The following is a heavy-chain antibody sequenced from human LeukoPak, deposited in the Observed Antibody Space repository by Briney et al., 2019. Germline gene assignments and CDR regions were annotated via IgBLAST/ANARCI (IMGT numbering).Heavy chain of an antibody. CDR2: IYTSGST. J-gene: IGHJ4*02. V-gene: IGHV4-61*02. CDR3: ARESGYYGSGSCYAIDY. D-gene: IGHD3-10*01. Sequence: SQTLSLTCTVSGGSISSGCYYWSWIRQPAGKGLEWIGRIYTSGSTNYNPSLKSRVTISVDTSKNQFSLTLSSVTAADTAVYYCARESGYYGSGSCYAIDYWGQGTLVTVSS. CDR1: GGSISSGCYY.